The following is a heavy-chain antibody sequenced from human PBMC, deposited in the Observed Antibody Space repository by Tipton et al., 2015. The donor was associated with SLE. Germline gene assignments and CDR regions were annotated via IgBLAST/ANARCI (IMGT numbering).Heavy chain of an antibody. CDR2: FCYSGST. J-gene: IGHJ2*01. D-gene: IGHD3-3*01. CDR3: ARVWSGYSSSYFDL. CDR1: GGSITTYY. V-gene: IGHV4-59*01. Sequence: TLSLTCAVSGGSITTYYWSWIRQSPGKGLEWIGYFCYSGSTKYNPSLKSRVTMSVDTSKNHFSVKLSSVTAADTAIYYCARVWSGYSSSYFDLWGRGTLVTVSS.